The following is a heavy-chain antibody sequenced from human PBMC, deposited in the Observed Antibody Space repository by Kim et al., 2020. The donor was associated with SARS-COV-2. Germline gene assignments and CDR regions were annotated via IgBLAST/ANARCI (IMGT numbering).Heavy chain of an antibody. CDR3: ARLVDWLQSSISPAALNGGFDY. V-gene: IGHV5-51*01. D-gene: IGHD3-9*01. CDR2: IYPGDSDT. J-gene: IGHJ4*02. CDR1: GYSFTSYW. Sequence: GESLKISCKGSGYSFTSYWIGWVRQMPGKGLEWMGIIYPGDSDTRYSPSFQVQVTISADKSISTAYLQWSSLKASDTAMYYCARLVDWLQSSISPAALNGGFDYWGQGTLVTVSS.